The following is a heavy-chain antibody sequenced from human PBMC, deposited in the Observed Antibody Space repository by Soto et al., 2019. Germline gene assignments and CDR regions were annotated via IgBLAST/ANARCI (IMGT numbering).Heavy chain of an antibody. CDR2: IYYGGSI. Sequence: PSETLSLTCTVSGDSISSYYWTWIRQPPGKGLEWIAFIYYGGSINYNPSLKSRVTISVDTSKNQFSLKLSSVTAADTAVYYCASSPGWYSSGWYGDAFDIWGQGTMVTVSS. CDR3: ASSPGWYSSGWYGDAFDI. V-gene: IGHV4-59*01. J-gene: IGHJ3*02. D-gene: IGHD6-19*01. CDR1: GDSISSYY.